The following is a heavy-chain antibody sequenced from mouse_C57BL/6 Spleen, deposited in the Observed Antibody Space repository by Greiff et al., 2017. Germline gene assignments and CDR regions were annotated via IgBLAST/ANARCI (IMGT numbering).Heavy chain of an antibody. D-gene: IGHD2-5*01. Sequence: EVQLQQSGPELVKPGASVKISCKASGYTFTDYYMNWVKQSHGKSLEWIGDINPNNGGTSYNQKFKGKATLTVDKSSSTAYMELRSLTSEDSAVYYCARRYSNYPWYAMDYWGQGTSVTVSS. CDR2: INPNNGGT. V-gene: IGHV1-26*01. CDR3: ARRYSNYPWYAMDY. CDR1: GYTFTDYY. J-gene: IGHJ4*01.